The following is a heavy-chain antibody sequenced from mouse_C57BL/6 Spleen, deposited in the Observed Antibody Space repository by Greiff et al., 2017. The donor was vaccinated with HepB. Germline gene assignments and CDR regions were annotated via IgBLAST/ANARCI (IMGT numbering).Heavy chain of an antibody. D-gene: IGHD4-1*01. CDR1: GYSFTGYY. Sequence: EVQLKESGPELVKPGASVKISCKASGYSFTGYYMNWVKQSPEKSLEWIGEINPSTGGTTYNQKFKAKATLTVDKSSSTAYMQLKSLTSEDSAVYYCARRNWEGYFDYWGQGTTLTVSS. CDR2: INPSTGGT. CDR3: ARRNWEGYFDY. J-gene: IGHJ2*01. V-gene: IGHV1-42*01.